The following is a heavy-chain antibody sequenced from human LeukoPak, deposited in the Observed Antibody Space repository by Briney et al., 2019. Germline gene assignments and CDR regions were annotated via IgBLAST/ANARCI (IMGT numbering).Heavy chain of an antibody. CDR2: IYHSGST. V-gene: IGHV4-38-2*02. CDR3: ARGRRIGAAGFDY. Sequence: SETLSLTCTVSGYSISSGYYWGWIRQPPGKGLEWIGSIYHSGSTYYNPSLKSRVTISVDTSKNQFSLKLSSVTAADTTVYYCARGRRIGAAGFDYWGQGTLVTVSS. D-gene: IGHD6-13*01. CDR1: GYSISSGYY. J-gene: IGHJ4*02.